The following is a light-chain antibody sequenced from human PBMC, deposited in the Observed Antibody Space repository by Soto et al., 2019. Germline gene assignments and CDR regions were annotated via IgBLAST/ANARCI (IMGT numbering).Light chain of an antibody. J-gene: IGKJ4*01. Sequence: EIVLTQSPATLSLSPGERATLSCRASQSVSSYLAWYQQKPGQAPSLLIYDASNRATGIPARFSGSGSGTDFPLTISSLAPEDFAVYYCQQRSNWPLTFGGGTKVEIK. CDR3: QQRSNWPLT. V-gene: IGKV3-11*01. CDR2: DAS. CDR1: QSVSSY.